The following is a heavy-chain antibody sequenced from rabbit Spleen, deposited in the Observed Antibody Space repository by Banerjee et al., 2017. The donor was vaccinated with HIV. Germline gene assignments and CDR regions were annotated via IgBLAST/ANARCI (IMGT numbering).Heavy chain of an antibody. CDR1: GVSFSGDSY. D-gene: IGHD6-1*01. Sequence: EESGGDLVKPGASLTLTCIASGVSFSGDSYMCWVRQAPGKGLEWIACIDSGSGGFTYFANWAKGRFTISKTSSTTVTLQMTSLTAADTATYFCASAYSDVYFNSWGQGTLVTVS. J-gene: IGHJ4*01. V-gene: IGHV1S40*01. CDR3: ASAYSDVYFNS. CDR2: IDSGSGGFT.